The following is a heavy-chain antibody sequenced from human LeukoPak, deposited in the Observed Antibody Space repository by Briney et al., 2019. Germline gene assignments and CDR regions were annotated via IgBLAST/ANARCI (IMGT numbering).Heavy chain of an antibody. CDR2: VSWNSGTI. D-gene: IGHD4-11*01. CDR3: ANPTGAVTGDWFDP. Sequence: GGSLRLSCAASGFTFDDYAMHWVRQVPGKGLEWVSGVSWNSGTIAYTDSVKGRFTISRDNSKNTLYLQMNSLRAEDTAVYYCANPTGAVTGDWFDPWGQGTLVTVSS. V-gene: IGHV3-9*01. CDR1: GFTFDDYA. J-gene: IGHJ5*02.